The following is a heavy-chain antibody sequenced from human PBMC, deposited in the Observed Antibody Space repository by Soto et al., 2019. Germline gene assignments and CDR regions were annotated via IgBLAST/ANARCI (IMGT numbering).Heavy chain of an antibody. D-gene: IGHD6-6*01. CDR2: ISGSGGST. CDR3: AKAVAAPTTIAPAFDI. CDR1: GFTFSSYA. V-gene: IGHV3-23*01. Sequence: EVQLLESGGGLVQPGGSLRLSCAASGFTFSSYAMSWVRQAPGKGLEWVSAISGSGGSTYYADSVKGRFTISRDNSKNTLYLQMNSLRAEDTAVYYGAKAVAAPTTIAPAFDIWGQGTMVTVSS. J-gene: IGHJ3*02.